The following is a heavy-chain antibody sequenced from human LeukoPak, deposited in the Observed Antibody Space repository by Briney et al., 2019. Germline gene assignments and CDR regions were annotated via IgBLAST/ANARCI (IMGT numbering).Heavy chain of an antibody. CDR2: ISSSGSTI. CDR1: GFTFSSYE. D-gene: IGHD6-13*01. J-gene: IGHJ4*02. CDR3: ARDLEIAAAGNFDY. V-gene: IGHV3-48*03. Sequence: GGSLRLSCAASGFTFSSYEMNWVRQAPGKGLGWVSYISSSGSTIYYADSVKGRFTISRDNAKNSLYLQMNSLRAEDTAVYYCARDLEIAAAGNFDYWGQGTLVTVSS.